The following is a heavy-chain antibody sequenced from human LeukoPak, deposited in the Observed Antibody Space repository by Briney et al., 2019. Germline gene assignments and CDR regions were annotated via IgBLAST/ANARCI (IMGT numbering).Heavy chain of an antibody. D-gene: IGHD6-13*01. CDR1: GFTFSSYW. Sequence: GGSLRLSCAASGFTFSSYWMHWVRQAPGKGLVWVSRIDSDGSNAKYADSVKGRFTISRDNAKNTLYLQMNSLRAEDTAVYYCAKGGSRHADNWGQGTQVTVSS. CDR3: AKGGSRHADN. J-gene: IGHJ4*02. V-gene: IGHV3-74*03. CDR2: IDSDGSNA.